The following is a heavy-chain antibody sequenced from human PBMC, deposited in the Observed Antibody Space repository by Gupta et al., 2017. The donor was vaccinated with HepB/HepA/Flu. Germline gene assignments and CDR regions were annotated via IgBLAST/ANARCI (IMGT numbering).Heavy chain of an antibody. Sequence: VQLLASGGGLVQPGGSLRLSCAASGFPFSAYTMSWLRQAPGTGLEYVSAVSPNADKTYYAESVKGRLTISRDNAKNTLDLEVNSRRAEDSAVYYCATARGATWGSWYFESWGKGTLLTVSS. D-gene: IGHD7-27*01. CDR1: GFPFSAYT. CDR3: ATARGATWGSWYFES. J-gene: IGHJ4*02. V-gene: IGHV3-23*01. CDR2: VSPNADKT.